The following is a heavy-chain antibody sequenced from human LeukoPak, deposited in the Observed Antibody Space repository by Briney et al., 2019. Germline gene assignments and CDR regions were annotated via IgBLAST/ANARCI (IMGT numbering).Heavy chain of an antibody. J-gene: IGHJ6*02. D-gene: IGHD3-9*01. Sequence: KPSETLSLTCSVSGGSMSSHYWSWIRQPPGKGLEWIGYIYYSGSTNYNPSLKSRVTISLDTSKNQFSLKLSSVTAADTAVYYCARASLTGYYKYYYYYGMDVWGQGTTVTVSS. CDR3: ARASLTGYYKYYYYYGMDV. CDR2: IYYSGST. CDR1: GGSMSSHY. V-gene: IGHV4-59*11.